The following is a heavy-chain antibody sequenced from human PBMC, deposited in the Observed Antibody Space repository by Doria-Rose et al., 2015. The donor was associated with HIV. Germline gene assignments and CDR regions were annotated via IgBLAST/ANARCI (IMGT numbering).Heavy chain of an antibody. CDR2: IFSDDER. CDR3: ARIKSSRSSPTYYFAF. J-gene: IGHJ4*02. V-gene: IGHV2-26*01. CDR1: GVSLSSPGMG. D-gene: IGHD6-6*01. Sequence: QVQLVQSGPALVKPTETLTLTCTVFGVSLSSPGMGVSWIRQPPGKALEWLANIFSDDERSYKTSLKSRLTISRGTSKSQVVLTMTDMDPVDTATYYCARIKSSRSSPTYYFAFWGQGTLLIVSA.